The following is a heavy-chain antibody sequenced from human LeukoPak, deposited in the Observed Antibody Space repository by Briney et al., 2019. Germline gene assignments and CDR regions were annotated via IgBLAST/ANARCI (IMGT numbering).Heavy chain of an antibody. CDR2: ISWNSGSI. J-gene: IGHJ4*02. CDR3: GKANAGHFDY. CDR1: GFTFDDYA. V-gene: IGHV3-9*01. Sequence: GGSLRLSCAASGFTFDDYAMHWVRQAPGKGLEWVSGISWNSGSIGYADSVKGRFTISRDNAKNSLYLQMNSLKAEDTALYYCGKANAGHFDYSGQGTLVTVSS. D-gene: IGHD6-13*01.